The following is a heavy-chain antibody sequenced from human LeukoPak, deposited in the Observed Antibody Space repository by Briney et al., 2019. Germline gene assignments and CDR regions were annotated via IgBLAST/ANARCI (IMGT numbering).Heavy chain of an antibody. CDR1: GGSISSHY. Sequence: SETLSLICTVSGGSISSHYWSWSGSPQGKEWGGIGYIYYSGSTNYNPSLKSRVTISVDTSKNQFSLKLSSVTAADTAVYYCARESRWLSFDYWGQGTLVTVSS. CDR2: IYYSGST. D-gene: IGHD5-24*01. CDR3: ARESRWLSFDY. V-gene: IGHV4-59*11. J-gene: IGHJ4*02.